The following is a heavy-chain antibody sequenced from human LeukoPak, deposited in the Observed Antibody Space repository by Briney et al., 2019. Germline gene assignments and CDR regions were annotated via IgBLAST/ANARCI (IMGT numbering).Heavy chain of an antibody. CDR2: INSDSNYI. CDR3: AVAYYYGSGVAFDI. CDR1: GFTFRSYS. Sequence: PWGSLRLSCAASGFTFRSYSMNWVCQAPGKGLEWVSSINSDSNYIYYADSVQGRFTISRDNAKNSLYLQMNSLRAEDTAVYYCAVAYYYGSGVAFDIWVQATDDTVSS. D-gene: IGHD3-10*01. V-gene: IGHV3-21*01. J-gene: IGHJ3*02.